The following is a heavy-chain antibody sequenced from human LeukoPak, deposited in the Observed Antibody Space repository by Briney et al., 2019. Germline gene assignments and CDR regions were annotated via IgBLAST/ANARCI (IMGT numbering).Heavy chain of an antibody. Sequence: ASVKVSCKASGYTFTGYYMHWVRQAPGQGLEWMGWINPNSGGTNYAQKFQGRVTMTRDTSISTAYMELSRLRSDDTAVYYCARDAIAAAGTNWFDPGGQGTLVTVSS. V-gene: IGHV1-2*02. J-gene: IGHJ5*02. CDR1: GYTFTGYY. D-gene: IGHD6-13*01. CDR3: ARDAIAAAGTNWFDP. CDR2: INPNSGGT.